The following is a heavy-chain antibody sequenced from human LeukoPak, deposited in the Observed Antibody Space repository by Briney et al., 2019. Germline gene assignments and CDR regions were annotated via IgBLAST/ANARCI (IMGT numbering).Heavy chain of an antibody. CDR2: ISAYNGNT. CDR3: ASPKIAAAARGGY. J-gene: IGHJ4*02. V-gene: IGHV1-18*01. Sequence: ASVEVSCKASGYTFTSYGISWVRQAPGQGLEWMGWISAYNGNTNYAQKFQGRVTITADKSTSTAYMELSSLRSEDTAVYYCASPKIAAAARGGYWGQGTLVTVSS. D-gene: IGHD6-13*01. CDR1: GYTFTSYG.